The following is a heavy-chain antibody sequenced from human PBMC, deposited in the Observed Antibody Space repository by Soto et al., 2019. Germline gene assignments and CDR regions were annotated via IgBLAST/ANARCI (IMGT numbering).Heavy chain of an antibody. V-gene: IGHV3-74*01. CDR1: EFTFRSYW. D-gene: IGHD1-7*01. Sequence: PGGSLRLSCAASEFTFRSYWMHWVRQSPGKGLVWFSRISGDGSSTNYADSVKGRFTISRDNAKNTVYLQIDSLRAEDTAVYYCARSLPGTYGAFDLWGQGTMVTVSS. CDR2: ISGDGSST. CDR3: ARSLPGTYGAFDL. J-gene: IGHJ3*01.